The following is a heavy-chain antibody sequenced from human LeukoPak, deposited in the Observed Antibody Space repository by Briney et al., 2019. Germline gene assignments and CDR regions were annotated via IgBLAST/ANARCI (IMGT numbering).Heavy chain of an antibody. D-gene: IGHD5-18*01. CDR1: GFTFSSYW. J-gene: IGHJ3*02. Sequence: PGGSLTLSCAASGFTFSSYWMSWVRQAPGKGLEWVADIKQDGSEKYYVDSVKGRFTISRDNAKNSLYLPMNSLRAEDTAVYYCARDPIQLWYPSDAFFIWGQGTMVTVSS. V-gene: IGHV3-7*01. CDR3: ARDPIQLWYPSDAFFI. CDR2: IKQDGSEK.